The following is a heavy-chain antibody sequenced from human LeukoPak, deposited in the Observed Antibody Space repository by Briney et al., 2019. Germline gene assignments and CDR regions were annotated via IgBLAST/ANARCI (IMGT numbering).Heavy chain of an antibody. J-gene: IGHJ4*02. CDR3: ARTRGYSYGYSDY. D-gene: IGHD5-18*01. CDR2: IIPILGTA. CDR1: GGTFSSYA. V-gene: IGHV1-69*13. Sequence: ASVKVSCKASGGTFSSYAISWVRQAPGQGLEWMGGIIPILGTANYAQKFQGRVTITADESTSTAYMELSSLRSEDTAVYYCARTRGYSYGYSDYWGQGTLVTVSS.